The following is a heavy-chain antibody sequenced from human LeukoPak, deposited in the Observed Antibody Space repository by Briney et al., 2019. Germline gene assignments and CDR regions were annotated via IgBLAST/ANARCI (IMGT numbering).Heavy chain of an antibody. J-gene: IGHJ6*02. CDR1: GGSFSGYY. D-gene: IGHD3-22*01. Sequence: NPSETLSLTCAVYGGSFSGYYWSWIRQPPGKGLEWIGEINHSGSTNYNPSLKSRVTISVDTSKNQFSLKLSSVTAADTAVYYCARFGPYYDSSGYYYSHYYGMDVWGQGTTVTVSS. V-gene: IGHV4-34*01. CDR3: ARFGPYYDSSGYYYSHYYGMDV. CDR2: INHSGST.